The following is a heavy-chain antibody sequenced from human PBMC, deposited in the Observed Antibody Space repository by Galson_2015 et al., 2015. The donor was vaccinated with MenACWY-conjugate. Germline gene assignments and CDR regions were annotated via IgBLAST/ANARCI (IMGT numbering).Heavy chain of an antibody. Sequence: SLRLSCAGSGFTFDDHGMYWVRQAPGKGLEWVSSIKWNGDRTGYADSVKGRFTISRDNAKNSLYLQMNNLRAEDTAFYHCARGVEQWPVRPSTHFDIWGQGTLPTVSS. J-gene: IGHJ3*02. CDR2: IKWNGDRT. V-gene: IGHV3-20*01. CDR3: ARGVEQWPVRPSTHFDI. D-gene: IGHD6-19*01. CDR1: GFTFDDHG.